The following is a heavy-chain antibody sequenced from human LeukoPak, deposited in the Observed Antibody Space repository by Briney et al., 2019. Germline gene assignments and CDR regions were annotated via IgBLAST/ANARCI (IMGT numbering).Heavy chain of an antibody. CDR2: INPNSGDT. D-gene: IGHD7-27*01. CDR3: ARDLSSTSNWELDY. V-gene: IGHV1-2*05. Sequence: ASVKVSCKASGYTFTGYFMHWVRQAPGQGLEWMGRINPNSGDTEYAQTFQGRVTMTRDTSISTAYMDLSRLRSDDTDVYYCARDLSSTSNWELDYWGQGTLVTVSS. CDR1: GYTFTGYF. J-gene: IGHJ4*02.